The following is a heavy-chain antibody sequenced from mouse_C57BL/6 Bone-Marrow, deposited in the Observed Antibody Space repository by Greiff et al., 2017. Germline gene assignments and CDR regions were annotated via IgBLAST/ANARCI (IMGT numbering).Heavy chain of an antibody. CDR2: IYPRSGNT. D-gene: IGHD4-1*02. CDR1: GYTFTSYG. CDR3: ASQLGFAY. Sequence: LQQSGAELARPGASVKLSCKASGYTFTSYGISWVKQRTGQGLEWIGEIYPRSGNTYYNEKFKGKATLTADKSSSTAYMELRSLTSEDSAVYFCASQLGFAYWGQGTLVTVSA. V-gene: IGHV1-81*01. J-gene: IGHJ3*01.